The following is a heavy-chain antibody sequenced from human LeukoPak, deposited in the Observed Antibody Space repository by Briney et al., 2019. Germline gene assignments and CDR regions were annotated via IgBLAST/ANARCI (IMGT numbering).Heavy chain of an antibody. V-gene: IGHV5-51*01. CDR1: GYSFTSYW. Sequence: GESLKTSCKGSGYSFTSYWIGWVRQMPGKGLEWMGIIYPGDSDTRYSPSFQGQVTISADKSISTAYLQWSSLKASDAAMYYCARRIAVAGTVAFDIWGQGTMVTVSS. D-gene: IGHD6-19*01. J-gene: IGHJ3*02. CDR3: ARRIAVAGTVAFDI. CDR2: IYPGDSDT.